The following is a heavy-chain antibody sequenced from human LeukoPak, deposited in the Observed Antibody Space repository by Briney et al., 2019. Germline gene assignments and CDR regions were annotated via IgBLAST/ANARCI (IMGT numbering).Heavy chain of an antibody. D-gene: IGHD3-22*01. CDR2: IYYSGST. CDR3: ARDGYYDSSGYYRTLPFDY. V-gene: IGHV4-39*02. CDR1: GGSISSSSYY. J-gene: IGHJ4*02. Sequence: SETLSLTCTVSGGSISSSSYYWGWIRQPPGKGLEWIGSIYYSGSTYYNPSLKSRVTISVDTSKNQFSLKLSSETAADTAVYYCARDGYYDSSGYYRTLPFDYWGQGTLVTVSS.